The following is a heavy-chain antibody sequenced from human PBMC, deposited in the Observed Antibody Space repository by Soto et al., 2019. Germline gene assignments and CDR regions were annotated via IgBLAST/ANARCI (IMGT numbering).Heavy chain of an antibody. V-gene: IGHV4-4*07. J-gene: IGHJ4*02. CDR3: ARGMTPPGAPAWYYFDS. CDR2: FSLSGTT. D-gene: IGHD2-8*02. CDR1: GASITSSSY. Sequence: ASETLSLTCTVSGASITSSSYWSWIRQPAGXGLEWIGRFSLSGTTNYDPSLRSRVTMSADVSKNQFSLRLTSVTAADTALYYCARGMTPPGAPAWYYFDSWGQGTLVTVSS.